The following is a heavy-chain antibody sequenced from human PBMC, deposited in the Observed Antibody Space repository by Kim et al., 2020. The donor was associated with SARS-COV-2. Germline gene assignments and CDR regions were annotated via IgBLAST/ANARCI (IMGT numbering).Heavy chain of an antibody. Sequence: VKGRFTISRDNSKNTLYLQMNSLRAEDTAVYYCAKDKGGRWSYYYGMDVWGQGTTVTVSS. CDR3: AKDKGGRWSYYYGMDV. V-gene: IGHV3-23*01. D-gene: IGHD3-3*01. J-gene: IGHJ6*02.